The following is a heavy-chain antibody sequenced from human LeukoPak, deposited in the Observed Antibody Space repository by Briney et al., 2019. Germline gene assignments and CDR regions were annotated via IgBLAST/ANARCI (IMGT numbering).Heavy chain of an antibody. CDR2: INHSGST. CDR1: GGSFSGYY. V-gene: IGHV4-34*01. Sequence: SETLSLTCAVYGGSFSGYYWSWIRQPPGKGLEWIGEINHSGSTNYNPSLKSRVTISVDTSKNQFSLKLSSVTAADTAVYYCARDRGYSSSSGGHFDYWGQGTLVTVSS. D-gene: IGHD6-6*01. J-gene: IGHJ4*02. CDR3: ARDRGYSSSSGGHFDY.